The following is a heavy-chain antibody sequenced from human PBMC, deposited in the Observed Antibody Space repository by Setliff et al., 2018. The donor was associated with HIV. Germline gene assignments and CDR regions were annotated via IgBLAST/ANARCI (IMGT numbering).Heavy chain of an antibody. Sequence: SETLSLTCTVSGGSVNGFYCNWIRQPPGKGPEWIGYIHSSGSTTYNPSLKSRITISLDTSKEQFSLELSSATAADTAVYYCATLDHSGGNFLAYWGQGSLVTVS. V-gene: IGHV4-4*09. CDR3: ATLDHSGGNFLAY. D-gene: IGHD2-21*02. CDR2: IHSSGST. J-gene: IGHJ4*02. CDR1: GGSVNGFY.